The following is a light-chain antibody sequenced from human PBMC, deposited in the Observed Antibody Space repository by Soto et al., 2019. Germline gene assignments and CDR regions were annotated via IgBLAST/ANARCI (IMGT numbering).Light chain of an antibody. CDR3: GAWDGSLSVVL. V-gene: IGLV1-51*01. J-gene: IGLJ2*01. Sequence: QSALTHPPSVYAAPGQKVTISCSGSSANIGSNYVSWYQHLPGTAPKLVIYDSDRRPSEIPDRFSGSKSGTSATLDINGRQTGDEADYYCGAWDGSLSVVLFGGGTKLTVL. CDR1: SANIGSNY. CDR2: DSD.